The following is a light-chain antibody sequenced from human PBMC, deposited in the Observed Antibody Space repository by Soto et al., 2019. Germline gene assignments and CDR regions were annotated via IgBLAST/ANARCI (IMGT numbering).Light chain of an antibody. CDR3: QQSYSSLRGT. J-gene: IGKJ1*01. V-gene: IGKV1-39*01. Sequence: DIQMTQSPSSLSASVGDRVTITCRASQSISNYLNWYQQKPGKAPKLLIYAASNLQSGVPSRFSGSGPGTDFTLTISSLQPEDFATYYCQQSYSSLRGTFGQGTKVEIK. CDR2: AAS. CDR1: QSISNY.